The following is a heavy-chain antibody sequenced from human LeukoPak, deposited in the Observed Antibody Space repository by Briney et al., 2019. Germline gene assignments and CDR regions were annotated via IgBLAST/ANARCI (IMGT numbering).Heavy chain of an antibody. CDR1: GGSISSYY. Sequence: PSETLSLTCTVSGGSISSYYWSWIRQPAGKGLEWIGRIYTSGSTNYNPSLKSRVTMSVDTSKNQFSLKLSSVTDADTAVYYCAGNFLYCTNGVCYDYWGQGTLVTVSS. J-gene: IGHJ4*02. CDR2: IYTSGST. D-gene: IGHD2-8*01. V-gene: IGHV4-4*07. CDR3: AGNFLYCTNGVCYDY.